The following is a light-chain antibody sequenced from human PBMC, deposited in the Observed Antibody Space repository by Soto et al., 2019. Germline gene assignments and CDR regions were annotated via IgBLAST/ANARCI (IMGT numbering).Light chain of an antibody. CDR1: QSVSSN. CDR3: QQYNKWPPVT. J-gene: IGKJ5*01. Sequence: EILMTQSPATLSVSPGERATLSCGGSQSVSSNLAWYQQKPGQAPRLLIYGASARATGIPARFSGSGSATEFTLTISSLQSEDCAAYYCQQYNKWPPVTFGHGTRLEIK. CDR2: GAS. V-gene: IGKV3-15*01.